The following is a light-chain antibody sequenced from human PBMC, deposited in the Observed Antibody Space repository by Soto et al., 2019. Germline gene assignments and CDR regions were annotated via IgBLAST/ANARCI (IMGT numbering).Light chain of an antibody. Sequence: QSALTQPRSVSGSPGQSVTISCTGTSSDVGGYNYVSWYQQHPGKAPKLMIYDVSKRPSGVPDRSSGSKSGNTASLTISALQPEDEADYSCCSYAGSYANVFGTGTQVTVL. J-gene: IGLJ1*01. V-gene: IGLV2-11*01. CDR3: CSYAGSYANV. CDR2: DVS. CDR1: SSDVGGYNY.